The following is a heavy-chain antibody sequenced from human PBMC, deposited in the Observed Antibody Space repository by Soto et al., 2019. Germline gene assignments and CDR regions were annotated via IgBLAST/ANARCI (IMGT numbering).Heavy chain of an antibody. Sequence: QVKLVQSGTEVKKPGASLKVSCKASGYSFATSGISWVRQAPGQGLEWMGWISVYNGNTNYDQKPHDRVTLTTDTSTTTAYLELRSLRSDDTAVYYCARAGQYCDSSGYVNWGQGTLVTVSS. D-gene: IGHD3-22*01. CDR3: ARAGQYCDSSGYVN. CDR2: ISVYNGNT. J-gene: IGHJ4*02. V-gene: IGHV1-18*01. CDR1: GYSFATSG.